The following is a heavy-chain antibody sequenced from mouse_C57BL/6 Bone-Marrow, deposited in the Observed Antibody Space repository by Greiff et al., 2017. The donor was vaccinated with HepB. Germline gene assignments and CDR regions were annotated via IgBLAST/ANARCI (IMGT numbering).Heavy chain of an antibody. CDR2: ISYDGSN. V-gene: IGHV3-6*01. D-gene: IGHD4-1*01. CDR3: ARDRLGDY. CDR1: GYSITSGYY. Sequence: EVQRVESGPGLVKPSQSLSLTCSVTGYSITSGYYWNWIRQFPGNKLEWMGYISYDGSNNYNPSLKNRISITRDTSKNQFFLKLNSVTTEDTATYYCARDRLGDYWGQGTSVTVSS. J-gene: IGHJ4*01.